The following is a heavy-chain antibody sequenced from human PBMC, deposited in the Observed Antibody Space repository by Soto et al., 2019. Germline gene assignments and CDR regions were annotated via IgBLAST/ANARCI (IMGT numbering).Heavy chain of an antibody. CDR3: ARGSTDSYPGSRIFDF. CDR1: GIPFGSRA. CDR2: ITDTGGDT. V-gene: IGHV3-23*01. D-gene: IGHD3-10*01. Sequence: GGSLRLSCVASGIPFGSRAMSWVRQAPGEGLEWVSTITDTGGDTKYADSVRGRFTMSRDNSKKTLYLQMNSLRVEDSALYYCARGSTDSYPGSRIFDFWGRGTLVTVS. J-gene: IGHJ4*02.